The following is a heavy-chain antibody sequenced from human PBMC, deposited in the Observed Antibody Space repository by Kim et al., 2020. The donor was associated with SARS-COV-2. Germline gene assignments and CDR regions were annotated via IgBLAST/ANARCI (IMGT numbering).Heavy chain of an antibody. CDR2: ISSSSSYT. Sequence: GGSLRLSCAASGFTFSSYSMNWVRQAPGKGLEWVSSISSSSSYTYYADSVKGRFTISRDNAKNSLYLQMNSLRAEDTAVYYCARAFGDYYYYGMDVWGQGTPVTVSS. V-gene: IGHV3-21*01. CDR1: GFTFSSYS. D-gene: IGHD3-10*01. J-gene: IGHJ6*02. CDR3: ARAFGDYYYYGMDV.